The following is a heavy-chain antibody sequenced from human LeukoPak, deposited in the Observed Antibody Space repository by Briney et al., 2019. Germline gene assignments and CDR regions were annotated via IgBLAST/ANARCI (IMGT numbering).Heavy chain of an antibody. D-gene: IGHD5-18*01. J-gene: IGHJ4*02. CDR2: IRDKANSYTT. CDR1: GFTFSDHY. V-gene: IGHV3-72*01. Sequence: PGGSLRLSCAASGFTFSDHYMDWVRQAPGKGLEWVGRIRDKANSYTTEYAASVKGRFTISRDASKNSLYLQMNSLKTEDTAVYCCARVTRYSYDYCGQGTLVTVSS. CDR3: ARVTRYSYDY.